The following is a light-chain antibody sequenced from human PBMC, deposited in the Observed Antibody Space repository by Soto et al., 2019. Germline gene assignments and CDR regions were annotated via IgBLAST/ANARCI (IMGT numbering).Light chain of an antibody. Sequence: QSVLTQPPSASGTPGQRVTISCSGTSSNIGSNPVNWYQQLPGTAPKLLIYSQNQRPSGVPDRFSGSTSGTSASLGISGLQSEDEADYYCAAWDDSLNGRYVFGTGTKVTV. J-gene: IGLJ1*01. CDR2: SQN. CDR3: AAWDDSLNGRYV. CDR1: SSNIGSNP. V-gene: IGLV1-44*01.